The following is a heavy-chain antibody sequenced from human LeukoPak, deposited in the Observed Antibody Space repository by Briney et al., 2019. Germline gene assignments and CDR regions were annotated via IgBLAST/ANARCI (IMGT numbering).Heavy chain of an antibody. J-gene: IGHJ4*02. Sequence: NPSETLSLTCTVSGGSISTYYWSWIRQPPGKGLEWIGYIYHSGSTNYNPSLKSRVTISVDTSKNQFSLKLSSVTAADTAVYYCAANLRYSYGGLRIDYWGQGTLVTVSS. V-gene: IGHV4-59*01. CDR2: IYHSGST. D-gene: IGHD5-18*01. CDR1: GGSISTYY. CDR3: AANLRYSYGGLRIDY.